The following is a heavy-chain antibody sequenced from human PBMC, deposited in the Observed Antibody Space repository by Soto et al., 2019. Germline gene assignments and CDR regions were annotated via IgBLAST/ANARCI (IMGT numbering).Heavy chain of an antibody. CDR3: ARESTAMARGYFDY. J-gene: IGHJ4*02. CDR1: GFTFSSYG. D-gene: IGHD5-18*01. V-gene: IGHV3-33*01. CDR2: IWYDGSNK. Sequence: GGSLRLSCAASGFTFSSYGVHWVRQAPGKGLEWVAVIWYDGSNKYYADSVKGRFTISRDNSKNTLYLQMNSLRAEDTAVYYCARESTAMARGYFDYWGQGTLVTVSA.